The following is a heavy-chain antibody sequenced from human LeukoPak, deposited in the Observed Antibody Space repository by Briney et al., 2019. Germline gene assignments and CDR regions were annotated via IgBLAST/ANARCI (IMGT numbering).Heavy chain of an antibody. CDR2: IKQDGSEK. D-gene: IGHD3-9*01. CDR1: GGSFSGYY. CDR3: ARTIAGIDY. Sequence: PSETLSLTCAVYGGSFSGYYWSWVRQAPGKGLEWVANIKQDGSEKYYVDSVKGRFTISRDNAKNSLYLQMNSLRAEDTAVYYCARTIAGIDYWGQGTLVTVSS. V-gene: IGHV3-7*01. J-gene: IGHJ4*02.